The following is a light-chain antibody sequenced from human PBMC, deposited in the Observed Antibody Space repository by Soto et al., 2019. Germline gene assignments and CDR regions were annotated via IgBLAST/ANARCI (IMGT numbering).Light chain of an antibody. CDR3: QHYNSYSEA. Sequence: DIQMPQSPSTLSGSVGDRVTITCRASHTISSWLAWYQQKPGKAPKLLIYKASTLKSGVPSRFSGSGSGTEFTLTISSLQPDDFATYYCQHYNSYSEAFGQGTKVELK. CDR1: HTISSW. V-gene: IGKV1-5*03. J-gene: IGKJ1*01. CDR2: KAS.